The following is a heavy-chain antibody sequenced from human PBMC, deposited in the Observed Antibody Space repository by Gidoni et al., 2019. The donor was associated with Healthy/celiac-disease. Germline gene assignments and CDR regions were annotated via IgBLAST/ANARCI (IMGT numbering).Heavy chain of an antibody. V-gene: IGHV3-15*01. CDR2: ITSKTDGGKT. CDR1: GFTFSNAW. CDR3: TTDRR. J-gene: IGHJ4*02. Sequence: ELQLVESGGGVVKPGGSLRLPCEATGFTFSNAWLSWVRQSPGKGLEWVSRITSKTDGGKTDYAAPGKGRFTISRDDSKNTLYLQMNSLKTEDTAVYYCTTDRRWGQGTLVTVSS.